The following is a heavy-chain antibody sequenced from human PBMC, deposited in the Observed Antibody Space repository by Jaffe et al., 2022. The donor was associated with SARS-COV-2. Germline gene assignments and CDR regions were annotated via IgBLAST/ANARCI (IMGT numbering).Heavy chain of an antibody. CDR1: GFTFSSYG. D-gene: IGHD6-19*01. CDR2: ISYDGSNK. Sequence: QVQLVESGGGVVQPGRSLRLSCAASGFTFSSYGMHWVRQAPGKGLEWVAVISYDGSNKYYADSVKGRFTISRDNSKNTLYLQMNSLRAEDTAVYYCAKAHRYSSGWYYYYYYYGMDVWGQGTTVTVSS. V-gene: IGHV3-30*18. J-gene: IGHJ6*02. CDR3: AKAHRYSSGWYYYYYYYGMDV.